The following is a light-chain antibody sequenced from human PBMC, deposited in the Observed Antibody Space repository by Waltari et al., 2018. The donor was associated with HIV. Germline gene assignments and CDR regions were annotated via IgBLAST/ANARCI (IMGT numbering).Light chain of an antibody. V-gene: IGLV2-8*01. CDR2: EVN. CDR1: SSDVGTYNY. J-gene: IGLJ3*02. CDR3: SSYAATNTLV. Sequence: QSALTQPPSASGSPGQSVTISCTGTSSDVGTYNYVSWYQQHPGKAPKLMIDEVNKRPSGVPDRFSGSKSGNTASLTVSGLQAEDEAEYYCSSYAATNTLVFGGGTKVTVL.